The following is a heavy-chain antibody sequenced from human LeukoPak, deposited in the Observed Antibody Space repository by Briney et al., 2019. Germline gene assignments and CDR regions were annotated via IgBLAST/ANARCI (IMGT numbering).Heavy chain of an antibody. J-gene: IGHJ4*02. CDR3: ARGFGPTYGWARY. Sequence: SETLSLTCTVSGGSINSCNYYWGWIRQPPGEGLEWIGSIYYSGSTYYNPSLKSRVTMSVDTSKNQFSLRLSSVTAADTAVYFCARGFGPTYGWARYWGQGTLVIVSS. CDR1: GGSINSCNYY. D-gene: IGHD3-10*01. V-gene: IGHV4-39*01. CDR2: IYYSGST.